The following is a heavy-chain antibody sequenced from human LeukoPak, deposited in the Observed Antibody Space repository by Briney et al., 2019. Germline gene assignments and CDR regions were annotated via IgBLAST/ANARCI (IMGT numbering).Heavy chain of an antibody. Sequence: GRSLRLSCAASGFIFSTYDMHWVRQAPGKGLEWVAVISREGGIAYHADSVKGRFTISRDNSKNTLYLQMNSLRADATAVYYCASHFTTGSIDHWGQGNLVTVSS. CDR2: ISREGGIA. CDR3: ASHFTTGSIDH. J-gene: IGHJ4*02. D-gene: IGHD3-9*01. V-gene: IGHV3-30-3*01. CDR1: GFIFSTYD.